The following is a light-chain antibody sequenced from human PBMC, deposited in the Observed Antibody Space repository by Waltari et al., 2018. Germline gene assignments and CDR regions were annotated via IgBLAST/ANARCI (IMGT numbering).Light chain of an antibody. Sequence: QSALTQPASVSGSPGQSITISCTGTSSDVGSYNLVSWYRQHPGKAPKLLIYEVSKRPAGCSNPFSCSKSGNAASLTIPGLQAEDEADYYCCSYAGSSTPYVFGTGTKVTVL. J-gene: IGLJ1*01. CDR1: SSDVGSYNL. CDR2: EVS. V-gene: IGLV2-23*02. CDR3: CSYAGSSTPYV.